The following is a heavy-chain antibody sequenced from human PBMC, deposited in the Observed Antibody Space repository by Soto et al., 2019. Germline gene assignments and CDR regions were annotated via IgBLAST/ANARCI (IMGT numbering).Heavy chain of an antibody. D-gene: IGHD3-10*01. V-gene: IGHV3-33*01. J-gene: IGHJ6*03. CDR3: ARDESYGSGSYYTRGYYYYYMDV. CDR1: GFTFSSYG. Sequence: PGGSLRLSCAASGFTFSSYGMHWVRQAPGKGLEWVAVIWYDGSNKYYADSVKGRFTISRDNSKNTLYLQMNSLRAEDTAVYYCARDESYGSGSYYTRGYYYYYMDVWGKGTTVTVSS. CDR2: IWYDGSNK.